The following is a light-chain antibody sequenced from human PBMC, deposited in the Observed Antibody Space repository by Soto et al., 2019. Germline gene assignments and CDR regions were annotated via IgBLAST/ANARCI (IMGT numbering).Light chain of an antibody. Sequence: EIVMTQSPATLSVSPGERATLSCRASQSVSSNLAWYQQKPGQAPRLLIYGASTRATGIPARFSGSGSGTEFTLTISSLQSEDFAVYHCQQYNNWPPGGTFGQGTKLEIK. CDR2: GAS. CDR1: QSVSSN. CDR3: QQYNNWPPGGT. V-gene: IGKV3-15*01. J-gene: IGKJ2*02.